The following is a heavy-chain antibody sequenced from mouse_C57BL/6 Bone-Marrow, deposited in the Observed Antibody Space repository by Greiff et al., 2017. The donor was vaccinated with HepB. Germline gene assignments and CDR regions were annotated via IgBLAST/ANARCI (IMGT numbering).Heavy chain of an antibody. Sequence: EVQLQESGPGLVKPSQSLSLTCSVTGYSITSGYYWNWIRQFPGNKLEWMGYISYDGSNNYNPSLKNRISITRDTSKNQFFLKLNSVTTEDTATYYCARETPITTVVATPYWYFDVWGTGTTVTVSS. V-gene: IGHV3-6*01. CDR2: ISYDGSN. D-gene: IGHD1-1*01. CDR1: GYSITSGYY. CDR3: ARETPITTVVATPYWYFDV. J-gene: IGHJ1*03.